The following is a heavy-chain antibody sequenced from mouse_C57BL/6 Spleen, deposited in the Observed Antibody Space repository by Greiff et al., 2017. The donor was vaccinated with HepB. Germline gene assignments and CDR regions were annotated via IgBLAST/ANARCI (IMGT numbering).Heavy chain of an antibody. J-gene: IGHJ2*01. D-gene: IGHD1-1*01. V-gene: IGHV1-50*01. CDR2: IDPSDSYT. CDR1: GYTFTSYW. Sequence: QVQLQQPGAELVKPGASVKLSCKASGYTFTSYWMQWVKQRPGQGLEWIGEIDPSDSYTNYNQKFKGKATLPVDTSSSAAYMQLSSLTSEDSAVYYCARYYYGSSQYYFDYWGQGTTLTVSS. CDR3: ARYYYGSSQYYFDY.